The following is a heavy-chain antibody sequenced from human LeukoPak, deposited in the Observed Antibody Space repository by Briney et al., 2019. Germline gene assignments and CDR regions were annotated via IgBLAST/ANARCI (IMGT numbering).Heavy chain of an antibody. CDR1: GVSSSRHT. Sequence: RGCLRLSCAASGVSSSRHTMSWVRQAPGKGLEWVSSITSTISNTYYAGSVKGRFTLSTDNTRNSLYLQISRLRAEDTTGYYCARDLYWGNVNRYFRRSCDLWGQRTLGIVSS. V-gene: IGHV3-21*01. CDR2: ITSTISNT. J-gene: IGHJ3*01. CDR3: ARDLYWGNVNRYFRRSCDL. D-gene: IGHD2/OR15-2a*01.